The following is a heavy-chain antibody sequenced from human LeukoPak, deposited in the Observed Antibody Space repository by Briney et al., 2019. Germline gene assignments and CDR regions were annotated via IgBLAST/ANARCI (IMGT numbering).Heavy chain of an antibody. CDR1: GFTFSRNW. Sequence: GGSLRLSCAASGFTFSRNWMSWVRQAPGKGLEWVANIKQDESEKYYVDSVKGRFSISRDNAKNSLYLQMNSLRAEDTAEHYCARVGFYAFDIWGQGTRVTVSS. J-gene: IGHJ3*02. D-gene: IGHD3-3*01. V-gene: IGHV3-7*04. CDR3: ARVGFYAFDI. CDR2: IKQDESEK.